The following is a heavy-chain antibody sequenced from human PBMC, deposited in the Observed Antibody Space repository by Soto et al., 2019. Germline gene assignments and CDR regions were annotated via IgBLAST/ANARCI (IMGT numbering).Heavy chain of an antibody. V-gene: IGHV5-51*01. J-gene: IGHJ6*02. D-gene: IGHD1-1*01. CDR1: GYSFSSYW. CDR3: ARLSNWKTPGSPRYDYYGMDV. CDR2: IYPGDSDT. Sequence: PGAALKISGEGSGYSFSSYWSGWVRQMPGKGLEWMGIIYPGDSDTRYSPSFQGQVTISADKSISTAYLQWSSLKASDTAMYYCARLSNWKTPGSPRYDYYGMDVWGQGTTVTVSS.